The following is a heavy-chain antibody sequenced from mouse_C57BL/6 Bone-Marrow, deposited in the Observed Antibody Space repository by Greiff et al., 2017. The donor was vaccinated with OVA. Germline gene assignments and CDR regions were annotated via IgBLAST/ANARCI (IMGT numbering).Heavy chain of an antibody. CDR1: GYTFTSYW. CDR3: AREGGYDGSSVAY. CDR2: IDPSDSYT. D-gene: IGHD1-1*01. Sequence: QVQLQQPGAELVMPGASVKLSCKASGYTFTSYWMHWVKQRPGQGLEWIGEIDPSDSYTNYNQKFKGKSTLTVDKSSSTAYMQLSSLTSEDTAVDYCAREGGYDGSSVAYWGQGTLVTVSA. V-gene: IGHV1-69*01. J-gene: IGHJ3*01.